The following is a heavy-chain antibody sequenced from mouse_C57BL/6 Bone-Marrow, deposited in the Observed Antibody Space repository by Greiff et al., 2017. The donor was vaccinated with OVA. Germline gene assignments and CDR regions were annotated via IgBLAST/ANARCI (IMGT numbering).Heavy chain of an antibody. CDR1: GYTFTSYW. CDR3: ARGWLPYYYAMDY. V-gene: IGHV1-50*01. Sequence: QVQLQQPGAELVKPGASVKLSCKASGYTFTSYWMQWVKQRPGQGLEWIGEIDPSDSYTNYNQKFKGKATLTVDTSSSTAYMQLSSLTSEDSAVYDCARGWLPYYYAMDYWGQGTSVTVSS. CDR2: IDPSDSYT. D-gene: IGHD2-3*01. J-gene: IGHJ4*01.